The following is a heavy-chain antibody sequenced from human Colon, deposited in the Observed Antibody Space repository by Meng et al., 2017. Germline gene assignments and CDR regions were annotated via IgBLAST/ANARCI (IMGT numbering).Heavy chain of an antibody. V-gene: IGHV3-23*04. CDR1: GFTFSTYA. J-gene: IGHJ4*02. D-gene: IGHD1-26*01. CDR2: ISGGPGSK. CDR3: AKNRAEWELLIDY. Sequence: VQLVESGGGLVTPGGSLSSSCAASGFTFSTYAMGWFRQAPGKGLEWVSAISGGPGSKYYADSVKGRFTISRDNSKNTLYLQMNSLRAEDAAVYYCAKNRAEWELLIDYWGQGTLVTVSS.